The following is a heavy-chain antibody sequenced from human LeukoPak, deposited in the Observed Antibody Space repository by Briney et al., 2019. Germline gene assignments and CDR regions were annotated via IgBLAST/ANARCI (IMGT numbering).Heavy chain of an antibody. CDR3: ARQRPSWSYDAFDI. V-gene: IGHV4-34*01. CDR1: GGSFSGYY. Sequence: SETLSLTCAVYGGSFSGYYWSWIRQPPGKGLEWIGEINHSGSTNYNPSLKSRVTISVDTSKNQFSLKLSSVTAADTAVYYCARQRPSWSYDAFDIWGQGTMVTVSS. CDR2: INHSGST. J-gene: IGHJ3*02. D-gene: IGHD2-8*02.